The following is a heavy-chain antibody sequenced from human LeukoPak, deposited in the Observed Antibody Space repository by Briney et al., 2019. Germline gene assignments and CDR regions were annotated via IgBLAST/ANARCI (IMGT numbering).Heavy chain of an antibody. D-gene: IGHD1-1*01. J-gene: IGHJ4*02. CDR3: ARHGWNDGPPPDY. Sequence: GGSLRLSCAASGFTVSSNYMSWVRQAPGKGLEWVSVIYSGGSTYYADSVKGRFTISRDNSKNTLYLQMNSLRAEDTAVYYCARHGWNDGPPPDYWGQGTLVTVSS. CDR2: IYSGGST. CDR1: GFTVSSNY. V-gene: IGHV3-53*01.